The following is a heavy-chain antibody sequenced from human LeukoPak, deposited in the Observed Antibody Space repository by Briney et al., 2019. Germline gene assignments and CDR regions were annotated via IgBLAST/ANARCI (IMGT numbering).Heavy chain of an antibody. Sequence: PGGSLRLSCTASEFTVSRNYMLWVRQAPGKGLEWVSLIFSNGDTHYADSVKGRFTISRDTSKNTVSLQVNSLRVEDTAMCYCTRDQMNYWGQGTLVTVSS. CDR3: TRDQMNY. CDR1: EFTVSRNY. J-gene: IGHJ4*02. V-gene: IGHV3-53*01. CDR2: IFSNGDT. D-gene: IGHD5-24*01.